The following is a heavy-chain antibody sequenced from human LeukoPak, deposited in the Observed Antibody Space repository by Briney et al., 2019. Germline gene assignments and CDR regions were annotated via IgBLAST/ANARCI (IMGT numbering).Heavy chain of an antibody. CDR3: AKISRVVVAGPFDY. CDR1: GFTFSSYA. V-gene: IGHV3-23*01. J-gene: IGHJ4*02. D-gene: IGHD2-15*01. CDR2: ISGSGGST. Sequence: GGSLRLSCAASGFTFSSYAMSWVCQAPGKGLEWVSAISGSGGSTYYADSVKGRFTISRDNSKNTLYLQMNSLRAEDTAVYYCAKISRVVVAGPFDYWGQGTLVTVSS.